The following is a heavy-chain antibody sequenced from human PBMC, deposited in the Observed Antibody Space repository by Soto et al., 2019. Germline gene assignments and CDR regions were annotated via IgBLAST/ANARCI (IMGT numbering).Heavy chain of an antibody. J-gene: IGHJ2*01. V-gene: IGHV1-69*12. CDR1: GGTFISYA. CDR2: VIPIFGTQ. D-gene: IGHD6-13*01. Sequence: QVQLVQSGAEMKKPGSSVKVSCKASGGTFISYAISWVRQAPGQGLEWMGGVIPIFGTQNYAQKFQGRVTFTADESTSTAYMELSSLRYEDTAVYYCARSPPYSNNWYVYFDLWGRGTLVTVSS. CDR3: ARSPPYSNNWYVYFDL.